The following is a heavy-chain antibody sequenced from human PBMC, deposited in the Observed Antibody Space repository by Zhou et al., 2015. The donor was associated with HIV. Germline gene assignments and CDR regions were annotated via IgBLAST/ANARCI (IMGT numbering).Heavy chain of an antibody. CDR1: GFTFDDYA. CDR2: VSWNSGTK. J-gene: IGHJ6*02. V-gene: IGHV3-9*01. D-gene: IGHD3-22*01. CDR3: ARDHYYDSSGYYFYYGMDV. Sequence: EVQLVESGGGLVQPGRSLRLSCAVSGFTFDDYAMHWVRQPPGKGLEWVSSVSWNSGTKGYADSVKGRFTISRDNSKNTLYLQMNSLRAEDTAVYYCARDHYYDSSGYYFYYGMDVWGQGTTVTVSS.